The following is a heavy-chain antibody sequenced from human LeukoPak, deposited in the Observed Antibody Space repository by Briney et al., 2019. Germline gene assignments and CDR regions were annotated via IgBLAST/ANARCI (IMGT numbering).Heavy chain of an antibody. J-gene: IGHJ5*02. CDR2: FDPEDGET. CDR3: ATFYDSSGYYYNWFDP. D-gene: IGHD3-22*01. CDR1: GYTLTELS. Sequence: GASVKVSCKVSGYTLTELSMHWVRQDPGKGLEWIGGFDPEDGETIYAQKFQGRVTMTEDTSTDTAYMELSSLRSEDTAVYYCATFYDSSGYYYNWFDPWGQGTLVTVS. V-gene: IGHV1-24*01.